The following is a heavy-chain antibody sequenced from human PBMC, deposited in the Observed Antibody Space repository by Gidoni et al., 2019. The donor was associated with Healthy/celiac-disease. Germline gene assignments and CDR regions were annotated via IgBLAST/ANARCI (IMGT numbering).Heavy chain of an antibody. J-gene: IGHJ5*02. D-gene: IGHD4-17*01. CDR2: MSGSGGST. CDR3: AKVENDYGFINWFDP. Sequence: EVQLLESGGGLVQPGGSLRLSCAASGFTFSSYAMSWVRQAPGKGLEWVSAMSGSGGSTYYADSVKGRFTISRDNSKNTLYLQMNSLRAEDTAVYYCAKVENDYGFINWFDPWGQGTLVTVSS. CDR1: GFTFSSYA. V-gene: IGHV3-23*01.